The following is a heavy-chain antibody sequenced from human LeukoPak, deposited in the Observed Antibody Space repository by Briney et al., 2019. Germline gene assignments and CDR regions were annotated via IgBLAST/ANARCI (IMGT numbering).Heavy chain of an antibody. CDR2: IWYDGSNK. CDR3: ARDGSSHFTLVWLSHSPFDY. Sequence: GGSLRLSCAASGFTFSSYGMHWVRQAPGKGLEWVAVIWYDGSNKYYADSVKGRFTISRDNSKNTLYLQMNSLRAEDTAVYYCARDGSSHFTLVWLSHSPFDYWGQGTLVTVSS. V-gene: IGHV3-33*01. D-gene: IGHD3-3*01. J-gene: IGHJ4*02. CDR1: GFTFSSYG.